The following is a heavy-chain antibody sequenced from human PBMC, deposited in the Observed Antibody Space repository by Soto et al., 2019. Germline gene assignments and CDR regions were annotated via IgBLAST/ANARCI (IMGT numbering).Heavy chain of an antibody. D-gene: IGHD6-13*01. CDR3: ARDSDSSSWYEGGKYYFDY. V-gene: IGHV3-30-3*01. CDR2: ISYDGSNK. CDR1: GFTFSSYA. Sequence: GGSLRLSCAASGFTFSSYAMHWVRQAPGKGLEWVAVISYDGSNKYYADSVKGRFTISRDNSKNTLYLQMNSLRAEDTAVYYCARDSDSSSWYEGGKYYFDYWGQGTLVTVSS. J-gene: IGHJ4*02.